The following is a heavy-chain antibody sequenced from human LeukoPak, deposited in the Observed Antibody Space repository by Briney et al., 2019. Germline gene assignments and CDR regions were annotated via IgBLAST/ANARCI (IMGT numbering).Heavy chain of an antibody. CDR1: GGSFSGYY. CDR3: ARGRGVYCSGGSCYSALYYYYYYMDD. D-gene: IGHD2-15*01. Sequence: SETLTLTCAVYGGSFSGYYWSWIRQPPGKGLEWIGEINRSGGTNYNPSLKSRVTISIDTSKNQFSLKLSSVTAADTAVYYCARGRGVYCSGGSCYSALYYYYYYMDDWGKGTTVTVSS. V-gene: IGHV4-34*01. CDR2: INRSGGT. J-gene: IGHJ6*03.